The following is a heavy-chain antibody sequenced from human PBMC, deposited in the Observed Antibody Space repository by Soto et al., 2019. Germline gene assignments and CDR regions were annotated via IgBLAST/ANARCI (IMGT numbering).Heavy chain of an antibody. V-gene: IGHV1-69*13. Sequence: GASVKVSCKASGDMFDTYTITWMRQAPGRGLEWVGGIIPRSAKSNYAQKFEGRVTITADESTSTAYMELSSLRSDDTAVYYCAREYYYGSGPWYWGQGTLVTVSS. CDR1: GDMFDTYT. J-gene: IGHJ4*02. CDR2: IIPRSAKS. D-gene: IGHD3-10*01. CDR3: AREYYYGSGPWY.